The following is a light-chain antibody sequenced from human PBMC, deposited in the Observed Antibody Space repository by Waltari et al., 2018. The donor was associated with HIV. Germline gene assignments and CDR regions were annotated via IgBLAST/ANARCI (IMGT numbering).Light chain of an antibody. V-gene: IGLV2-14*03. CDR2: DVN. Sequence: QSALTQPASVSGSPGQSITISCSGTSNDVGDFDYVSWYQQHPGEPPKVLIYDVNNRPSGVSNRFSGSKSGVTASLTISGLQAEDESVYYCSSFSVTDTVIFGGGTKLTVL. J-gene: IGLJ2*01. CDR1: SNDVGDFDY. CDR3: SSFSVTDTVI.